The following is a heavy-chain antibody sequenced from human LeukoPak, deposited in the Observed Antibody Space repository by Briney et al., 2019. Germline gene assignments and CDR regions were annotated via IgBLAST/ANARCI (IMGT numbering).Heavy chain of an antibody. J-gene: IGHJ4*02. Sequence: GGLRLSCAASGFTFSSYSMDWVRQAPGKGLEWVSPISSSSSYIYYADSVKGRFTISRDNAKNSLYLQMNSLRAEDTAVYYCARGAEDYFDYWGQGTLVTVSS. CDR3: ARGAEDYFDY. V-gene: IGHV3-21*01. CDR1: GFTFSSYS. CDR2: ISSSSSYI.